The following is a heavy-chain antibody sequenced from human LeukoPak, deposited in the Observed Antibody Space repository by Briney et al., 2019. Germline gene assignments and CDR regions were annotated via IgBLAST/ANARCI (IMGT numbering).Heavy chain of an antibody. D-gene: IGHD1-1*01. Sequence: ASVKVSCKASGYTFSDSYMHWWRQAPGQRLEWLGWINPKSGDTNFAQNFQGRVTMTRDTSISTAYMELSSLTSDDRAVYYCASGPNTGAFDAWGQGTLVTVSS. CDR1: GYTFSDSY. J-gene: IGHJ4*02. V-gene: IGHV1-2*02. CDR2: INPKSGDT. CDR3: ASGPNTGAFDA.